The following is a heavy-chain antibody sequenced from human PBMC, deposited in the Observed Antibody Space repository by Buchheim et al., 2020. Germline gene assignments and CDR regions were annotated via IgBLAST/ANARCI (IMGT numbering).Heavy chain of an antibody. Sequence: EVRLVESGGGLVRPGDSLRLSCGASGFLFSTYWMYWVRQVPGKGLVWVSRIRSDGSETNYADSVRGRFAVSRDNARGTLFLQMNSLRVEDTGVYFCARGYNFGYNYYYGMDVWGRGT. J-gene: IGHJ6*02. D-gene: IGHD5-12*01. CDR3: ARGYNFGYNYYYGMDV. CDR2: IRSDGSET. CDR1: GFLFSTYW. V-gene: IGHV3-74*01.